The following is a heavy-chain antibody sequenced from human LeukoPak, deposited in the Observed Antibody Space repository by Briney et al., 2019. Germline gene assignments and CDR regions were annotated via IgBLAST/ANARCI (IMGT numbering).Heavy chain of an antibody. CDR1: GYSISSGHY. CDR2: MYHSGST. V-gene: IGHV4-38-2*02. Sequence: SETLSLTCTVSGYSISSGHYWGWIRQPPGKGLEWIGSMYHSGSTYYNPPLKSRVTISEDTSKNQFSLKVSSVTAADTAVYYCARQVATKGEWAFDIWGQGTMVTASS. J-gene: IGHJ3*02. CDR3: ARQVATKGEWAFDI. D-gene: IGHD5-12*01.